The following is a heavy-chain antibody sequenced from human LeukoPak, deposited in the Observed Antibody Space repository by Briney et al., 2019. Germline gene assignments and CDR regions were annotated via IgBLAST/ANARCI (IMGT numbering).Heavy chain of an antibody. CDR3: ARERRDNWFDP. V-gene: IGHV4-59*01. J-gene: IGHJ5*02. Sequence: SETLSLTCTVSGGSISSYYWSRIRQPPGKGLEWIGYIYYSGSTNYNPSLKSRVTISVDTSKNQFSLKLSSVTAADTAVYYCARERRDNWFDPWGQGTLITVSS. CDR1: GGSISSYY. CDR2: IYYSGST.